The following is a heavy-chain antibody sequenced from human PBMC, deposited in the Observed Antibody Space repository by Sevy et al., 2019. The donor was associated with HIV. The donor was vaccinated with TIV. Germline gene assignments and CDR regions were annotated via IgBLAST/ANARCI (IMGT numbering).Heavy chain of an antibody. V-gene: IGHV1-3*01. CDR2: INGDNGNT. CDR3: ARDGATAWFFFYGMDV. CDR1: GYTFTNYA. D-gene: IGHD5-18*01. J-gene: IGHJ6*02. Sequence: ASVKVSCKASGYTFTNYAIHWVRQAPGQRLEWMGWINGDNGNTQFSKKFQGRVTITRDTSASTAYMQLSSLRSEDKGVYYCARDGATAWFFFYGMDVWGQGTTVTVSS.